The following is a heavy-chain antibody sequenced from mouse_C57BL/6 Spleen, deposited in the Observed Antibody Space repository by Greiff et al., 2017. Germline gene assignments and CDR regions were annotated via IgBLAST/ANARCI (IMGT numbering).Heavy chain of an antibody. J-gene: IGHJ4*01. Sequence: QVQLQQSGAELVMPGASVKLSCKASGYTFTSYWMHWVKQRPGQGLEWIGEIDPSDSYTNYNQKFKGKSTLTVDKSSSTAYMQLSSLTSEDSAVYNCARGERRVYAMDYWGQGTTVTVSS. CDR3: ARGERRVYAMDY. V-gene: IGHV1-69*01. CDR1: GYTFTSYW. CDR2: IDPSDSYT.